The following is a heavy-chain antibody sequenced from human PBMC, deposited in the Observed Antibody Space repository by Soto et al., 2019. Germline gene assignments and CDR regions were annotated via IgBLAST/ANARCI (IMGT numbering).Heavy chain of an antibody. Sequence: PGGSLRLSCAASGFTFSSYAMHWVRQAPGKGLEWVAVISYDGSNKYYADSVKGRFTISRDNSKNTLYLQMNSLRAEDTAVYYCARDPRDYYYDYGMDVWGQGTTVTVSS. CDR2: ISYDGSNK. CDR3: ARDPRDYYYDYGMDV. J-gene: IGHJ6*02. CDR1: GFTFSSYA. V-gene: IGHV3-30-3*01.